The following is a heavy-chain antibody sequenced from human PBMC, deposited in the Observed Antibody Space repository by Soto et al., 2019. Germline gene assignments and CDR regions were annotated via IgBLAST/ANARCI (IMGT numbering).Heavy chain of an antibody. CDR3: ARADGATYRMK. J-gene: IGHJ4*02. CDR2: IIPILGIA. D-gene: IGHD1-26*01. CDR1: GGTFSSYT. V-gene: IGHV1-69*02. Sequence: QVQLVQSGAEVKKPGSSVKVSCKASGGTFSSYTISWVRQAPGQGLEWMGRIIPILGIANYAQKFQGRVTITADKSTSTADMELSSLRSEDTAVYYCARADGATYRMKWGQGTLVTVSS.